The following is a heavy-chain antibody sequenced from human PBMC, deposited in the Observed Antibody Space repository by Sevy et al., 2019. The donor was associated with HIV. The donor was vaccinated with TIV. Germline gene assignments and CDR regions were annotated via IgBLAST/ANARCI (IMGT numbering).Heavy chain of an antibody. Sequence: GGSLRLSCGASGFTFSTYGMHWVRQVPGKGLEWMAIISHDGSLKYYADSVKGRFSISRDNSKGTLYLQMNSLRTDDTGTYYCAKDFCRGYRRFDYWGQGTLVTVSS. J-gene: IGHJ4*02. V-gene: IGHV3-30*18. CDR1: GFTFSTYG. D-gene: IGHD3-10*01. CDR2: ISHDGSLK. CDR3: AKDFCRGYRRFDY.